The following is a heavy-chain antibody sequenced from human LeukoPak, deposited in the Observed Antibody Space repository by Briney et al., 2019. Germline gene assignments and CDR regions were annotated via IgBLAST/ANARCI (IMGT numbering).Heavy chain of an antibody. CDR2: INHSGST. D-gene: IGHD3-10*01. V-gene: IGHV4-34*01. J-gene: IGHJ5*02. CDR1: GGSFSGYY. CDR3: AITPLYYYGSGSYFDP. Sequence: SETLSLTCAVYGGSFSGYYWSWIRQPPGKGLEWIGEINHSGSTNYNPSLKSRVTISVDTSKNQFSLKLSSVTAADTAVYYCAITPLYYYGSGSYFDPWGQGTLVTVSS.